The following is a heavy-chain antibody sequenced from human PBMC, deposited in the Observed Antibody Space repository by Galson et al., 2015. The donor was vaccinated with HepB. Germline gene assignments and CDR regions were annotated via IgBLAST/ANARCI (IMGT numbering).Heavy chain of an antibody. V-gene: IGHV1-69*08. CDR1: GGTFSTFT. J-gene: IGHJ4*02. CDR3: ARVNPAQATHYNGALDS. CDR2: IIPLVGTA. Sequence: SVKVSCKASGGTFSTFTLIWVRQAPGQGLEWVGRIIPLVGTAIYAQRFQGRVTITADKSTSTAYMELSRLGSEDTAVYYCARVNPAQATHYNGALDSWGQGTLVTVSS. D-gene: IGHD3-10*01.